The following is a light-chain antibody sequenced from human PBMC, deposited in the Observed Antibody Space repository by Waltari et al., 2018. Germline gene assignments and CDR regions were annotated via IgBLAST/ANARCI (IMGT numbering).Light chain of an antibody. V-gene: IGKV1-27*01. CDR3: QKYNSAPWT. CDR1: QAITNY. Sequence: DIQMTQSPSSLSASVGDRVTITCRASQAITNYVAWYQQRPGKAPKLLIYGASTLESWVSSRFSGSGFGRDFTLTISSLQPEDVAVYYCQKYNSAPWTFGQGTRVEV. CDR2: GAS. J-gene: IGKJ1*01.